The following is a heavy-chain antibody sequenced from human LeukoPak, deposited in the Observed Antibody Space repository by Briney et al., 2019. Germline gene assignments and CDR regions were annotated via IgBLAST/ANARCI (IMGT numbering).Heavy chain of an antibody. CDR2: ISYDGSNK. J-gene: IGHJ5*02. V-gene: IGHV3-30-3*01. D-gene: IGHD2-15*01. CDR3: GRDGGSFGGGSWVSNWFDP. Sequence: GGSLRLSCAASGFTFSSYAMHWVRQAPGKGLEWVAVISYDGSNKYYADSAKGRFTISRDNSKNTLYLQMNSLRAEDTAVYYCGRDGGSFGGGSWVSNWFDPWGQGTLVTVSS. CDR1: GFTFSSYA.